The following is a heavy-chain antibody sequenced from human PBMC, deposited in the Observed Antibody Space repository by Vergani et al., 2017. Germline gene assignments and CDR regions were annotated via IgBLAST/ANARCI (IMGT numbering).Heavy chain of an antibody. CDR2: IRYDGSNT. D-gene: IGHD6-19*01. CDR3: ARDTVTGSRYFDY. Sequence: QVQLVESGGGVVQPGGSLRLSCGASGFTFSNYGMHWVRQAPGKGLEWVTFIRYDGSNTYYADSVKGRFTISRDNSKNTLFLLMNSLRPEDTAVYYCARDTVTGSRYFDYWGQGTLVTVSS. CDR1: GFTFSNYG. J-gene: IGHJ4*02. V-gene: IGHV3-30*02.